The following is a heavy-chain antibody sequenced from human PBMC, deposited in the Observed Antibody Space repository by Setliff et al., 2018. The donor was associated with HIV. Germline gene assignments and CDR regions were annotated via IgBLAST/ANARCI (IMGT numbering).Heavy chain of an antibody. V-gene: IGHV4-39*07. CDR2: IYYSGST. J-gene: IGHJ4*02. D-gene: IGHD2-15*01. Sequence: SETLSLTCTVSGGSISSSNYYWGWIRQPPGKGLEWIGSIYYSGSTNYNPSLKSRVTISVDTSKNQFSLKLSSVTAADPAVYYCAREPRVRGTLDFWGQGTLVTVSS. CDR3: AREPRVRGTLDF. CDR1: GGSISSSNYY.